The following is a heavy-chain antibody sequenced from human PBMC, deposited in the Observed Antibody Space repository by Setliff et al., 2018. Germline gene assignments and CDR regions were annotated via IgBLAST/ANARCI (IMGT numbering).Heavy chain of an antibody. V-gene: IGHV1-3*01. Sequence: WASVKVSCKASGYTFTNYVFHWVRQAPGQRLEWMGWINAVSGNTKYSQKFQGRVTMTTDTSTSTAYMELRSLTSDDTALYYCVRGQGPRTVVAIPFDHWGQGTLVTVSS. CDR3: VRGQGPRTVVAIPFDH. D-gene: IGHD3-22*01. CDR1: GYTFTNYV. CDR2: INAVSGNT. J-gene: IGHJ4*02.